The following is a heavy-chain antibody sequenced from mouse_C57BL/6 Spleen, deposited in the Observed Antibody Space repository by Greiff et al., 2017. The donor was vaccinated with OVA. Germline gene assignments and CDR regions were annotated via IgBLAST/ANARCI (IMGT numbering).Heavy chain of an antibody. CDR1: GFNIKDYY. V-gene: IGHV14-2*01. CDR2: IDPEDGET. D-gene: IGHD2-3*01. Sequence: VQLQQPGTELVKPGASVKLSCKASGFNIKDYYMHWVKQRTEQGLEWIGRIDPEDGETKYAPKFQGKATITADTSSNTAYLQLSSLTSEDTAVYYCARDYDGDYYAMDYWGQGTSVTVSS. CDR3: ARDYDGDYYAMDY. J-gene: IGHJ4*01.